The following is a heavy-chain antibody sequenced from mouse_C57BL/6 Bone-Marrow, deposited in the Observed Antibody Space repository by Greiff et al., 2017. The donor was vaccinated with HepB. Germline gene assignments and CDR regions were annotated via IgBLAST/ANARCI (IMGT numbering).Heavy chain of an antibody. J-gene: IGHJ4*01. CDR3: ARGDYYGSSFCAMDY. D-gene: IGHD1-1*01. V-gene: IGHV1-55*01. CDR1: GYTFTSYW. Sequence: VQLQQPGAELVKPGASVKMSCKASGYTFTSYWITWVKQRPGQGLEWIGDIYPGSGSTNYNEKFKSKATLTVDTSSSTAYMQLSSLTSEDSAVYYCARGDYYGSSFCAMDYWGQGTSVTVSS. CDR2: IYPGSGST.